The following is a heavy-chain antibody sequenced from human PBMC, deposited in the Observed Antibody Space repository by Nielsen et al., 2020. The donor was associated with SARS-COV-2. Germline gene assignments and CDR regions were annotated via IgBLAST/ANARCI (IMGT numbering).Heavy chain of an antibody. CDR2: INHSGST. Sequence: GSLRLSCAVYGGSFSGYYWGWIRQPPGKGLEWIGEINHSGSTNYNPSLKSRVTISVDTSKNQFSLKLSSVTAADTAVYYCARGRLTTPYFDYWGQGTLVTVSS. CDR3: ARGRLTTPYFDY. D-gene: IGHD4-17*01. CDR1: GGSFSGYY. J-gene: IGHJ4*02. V-gene: IGHV4-34*01.